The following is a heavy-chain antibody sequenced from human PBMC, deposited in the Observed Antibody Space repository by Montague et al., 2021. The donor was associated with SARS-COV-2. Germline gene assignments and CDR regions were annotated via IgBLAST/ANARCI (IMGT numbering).Heavy chain of an antibody. Sequence: SLRLSCAASGFTFSSYAMNWVRQAPRKGLEWVSAISGSGSSSYYANSVKGRFTISRDNSKNTLYLHMNSLRAEDTATYFCAKDLYGAAAGIANYFGSWGQGALVTVSS. CDR2: ISGSGSSS. J-gene: IGHJ4*02. D-gene: IGHD6-13*01. V-gene: IGHV3-23*01. CDR3: AKDLYGAAAGIANYFGS. CDR1: GFTFSSYA.